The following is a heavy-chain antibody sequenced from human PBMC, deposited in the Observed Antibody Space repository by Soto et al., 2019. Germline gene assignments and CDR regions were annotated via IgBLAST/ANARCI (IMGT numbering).Heavy chain of an antibody. CDR1: GGSFSGYY. J-gene: IGHJ4*02. Sequence: SETLSLTCAVYGGSFSGYYWSWIRQPPGKGLEWIGEINHSGSTNYNPSLKSRVTISVDTSKNQFSLKLSSVTAADTAVYYCARAGVVVPAANFDYWGQGTLVTVSS. V-gene: IGHV4-34*01. CDR3: ARAGVVVPAANFDY. D-gene: IGHD2-2*01. CDR2: INHSGST.